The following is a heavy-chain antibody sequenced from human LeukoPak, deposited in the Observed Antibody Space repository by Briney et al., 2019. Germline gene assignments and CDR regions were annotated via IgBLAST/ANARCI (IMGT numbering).Heavy chain of an antibody. CDR2: INPNSGGT. CDR1: GYTFTGYY. V-gene: IGHV1-2*02. CDR3: AREDTAAAVYYFDY. D-gene: IGHD6-13*01. Sequence: ASVKVSCKASGYTFTGYYMHWVRQAPGQGLEWMGWINPNSGGTNYAQKFQGRVTMTRDTSISTAYMELSRLRSDDTAVYYCAREDTAAAVYYFDYWGRGTLVTVSS. J-gene: IGHJ4*02.